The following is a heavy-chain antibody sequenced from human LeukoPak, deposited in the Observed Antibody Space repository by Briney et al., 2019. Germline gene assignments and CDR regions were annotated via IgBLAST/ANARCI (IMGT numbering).Heavy chain of an antibody. CDR1: GGSISSSSYY. CDR2: IYYSGST. D-gene: IGHD5-12*01. J-gene: IGHJ4*02. V-gene: IGHV4-39*01. CDR3: ARHVGYSGYDYIDY. Sequence: SETLSLTCTVSGGSISSSSYYWGWIRQPPGKGLEWMVSIYYSGSTYYNPSFKSRVTMSVDTSKNQFSLKLSYVTAADTAVYYCARHVGYSGYDYIDYWGQGTLVTVSS.